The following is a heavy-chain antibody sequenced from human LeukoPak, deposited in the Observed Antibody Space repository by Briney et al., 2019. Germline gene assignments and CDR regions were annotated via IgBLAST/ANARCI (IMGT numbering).Heavy chain of an antibody. CDR3: ARSGAYYDFWSGYRAASIYFDY. J-gene: IGHJ4*02. D-gene: IGHD3-3*01. Sequence: PSETLSLTCAVYGGSFSGYYWSWMRQHPGKGREGMGEINHSGSTNYDPSLKSRVTTSVDTSKNQFSLKLSSVTAADTAVYYCARSGAYYDFWSGYRAASIYFDYWGQGTLVTVSS. V-gene: IGHV4-34*01. CDR1: GGSFSGYY. CDR2: INHSGST.